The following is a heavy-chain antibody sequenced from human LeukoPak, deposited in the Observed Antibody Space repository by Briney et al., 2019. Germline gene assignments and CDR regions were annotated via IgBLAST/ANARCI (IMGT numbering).Heavy chain of an antibody. J-gene: IGHJ5*02. CDR3: ARGPPPPTVTTGWFDP. Sequence: SGTLSLTCAVYGGSFTNYYWTWIRQPPGKGLEWIGEISHSGDTNYNPSLKSRVTVSLDTSKNQFSLKLTSVTAADTAVYFCARGPPPPTVTTGWFDPWGQGTLVTVSS. CDR2: ISHSGDT. V-gene: IGHV4-34*01. D-gene: IGHD4-17*01. CDR1: GGSFTNYY.